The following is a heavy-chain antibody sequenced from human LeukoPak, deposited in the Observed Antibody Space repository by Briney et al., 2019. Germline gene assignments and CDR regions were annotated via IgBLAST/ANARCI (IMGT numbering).Heavy chain of an antibody. CDR3: ARDKADSSGWYPTLEYYYGMDV. J-gene: IGHJ6*02. V-gene: IGHV3-66*01. CDR2: IYSGGST. Sequence: GRSLRLSCAASGFSFSSHGMHWVRQAPGKGLEWVSVIYSGGSTYYADSVKGRFTISRDNSKNTLYLQMNSLRAEDTAVYYCARDKADSSGWYPTLEYYYGMDVWGQGTTVTVSS. D-gene: IGHD6-19*01. CDR1: GFSFSSHG.